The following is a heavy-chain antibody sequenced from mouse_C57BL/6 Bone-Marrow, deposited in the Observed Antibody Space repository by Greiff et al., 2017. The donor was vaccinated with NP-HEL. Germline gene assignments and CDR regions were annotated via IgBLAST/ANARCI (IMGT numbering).Heavy chain of an antibody. CDR1: GFTFSDYG. V-gene: IGHV5-17*01. CDR3: ARDNWEKFAY. D-gene: IGHD4-1*01. J-gene: IGHJ3*01. CDR2: ISSGSSTI. Sequence: EVHLVESGGGLVKPGGSLKLSCAASGFTFSDYGMHWVRQAPEKGLEWVAYISSGSSTIYYADTVKGRFTISRDNAKNTLFLQMTSLRSEDTAMYYCARDNWEKFAYWGQGTLVTVSA.